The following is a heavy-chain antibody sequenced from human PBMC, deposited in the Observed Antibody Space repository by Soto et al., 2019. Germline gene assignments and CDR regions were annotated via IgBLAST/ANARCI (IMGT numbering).Heavy chain of an antibody. CDR1: GFTFSNAW. CDR3: TKDIDLWNRPFDAFDI. V-gene: IGHV3-15*01. Sequence: GGSLRLSCAASGFTFSNAWMSWVRQAPGKGLEWVGRIKSKTDGGTTDYAAPVKGRFTISRDDSKNTLYLQMNSLKTEDTAVYYCTKDIDLWNRPFDAFDIWGQGTMVTVSS. CDR2: IKSKTDGGTT. J-gene: IGHJ3*02. D-gene: IGHD3-3*01.